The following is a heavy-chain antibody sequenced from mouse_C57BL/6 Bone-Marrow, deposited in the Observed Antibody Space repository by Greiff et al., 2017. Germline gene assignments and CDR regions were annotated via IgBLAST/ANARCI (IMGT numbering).Heavy chain of an antibody. D-gene: IGHD1-1*01. CDR2: IHPNSGST. CDR1: GYTFTSYW. CDR3: ARSLLLRRYFDV. J-gene: IGHJ1*03. Sequence: QVQLQQPGAELVKPGASVKLSCKASGYTFTSYWMHWVKQRPGQGLEWIGMIHPNSGSTNYNEKFKSKATLTVDKSSSTAYMQLSSLTSEDSAVYYCARSLLLRRYFDVWGTGTTVTVSS. V-gene: IGHV1-64*01.